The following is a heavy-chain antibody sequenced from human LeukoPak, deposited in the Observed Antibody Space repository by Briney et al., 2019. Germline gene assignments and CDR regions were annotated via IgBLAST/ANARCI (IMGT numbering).Heavy chain of an antibody. Sequence: TGGSLRLSCAASGFTFSSYSMNWVRQAPGKGLEWVSSISSSSSYIYYADSVKGRFTISRDNAKNSLYLQMNSLRAEDTAVYYCARDPSLDYYVSSGSTYYFDYWGQGTLVTVSS. V-gene: IGHV3-21*01. CDR3: ARDPSLDYYVSSGSTYYFDY. CDR1: GFTFSSYS. CDR2: ISSSSSYI. D-gene: IGHD3-22*01. J-gene: IGHJ4*02.